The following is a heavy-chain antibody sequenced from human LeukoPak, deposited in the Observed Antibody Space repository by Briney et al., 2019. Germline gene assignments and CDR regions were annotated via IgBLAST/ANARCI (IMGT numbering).Heavy chain of an antibody. CDR1: GVSISSGGYS. V-gene: IGHV4-30-2*01. Sequence: SETLSLTCAVSGVSISSGGYSWSWIRQPPGKGLEWIGYIYHSGSTYYNPSLKSRVTISVDRSKNQFSLKLSSVTAADTAVYYCARGTNYYGSGSYYNDYFDYWGQGTLVTVSS. D-gene: IGHD3-10*01. J-gene: IGHJ4*02. CDR3: ARGTNYYGSGSYYNDYFDY. CDR2: IYHSGST.